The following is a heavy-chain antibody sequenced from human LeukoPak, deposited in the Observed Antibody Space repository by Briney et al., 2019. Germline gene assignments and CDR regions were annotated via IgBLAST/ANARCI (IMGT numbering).Heavy chain of an antibody. D-gene: IGHD3-22*01. CDR1: GGSITDYY. CDR2: DYYSGSS. J-gene: IGHJ3*02. Sequence: PSETLSLTCTVSGGSITDYYWGWIRQPPGKGLECIGYDYYSGSSNYNPSLKSRVTISVDTSKNQFSLKMSSVTAADTAVYYCARDLKLHGSSGYYAFDIWGQGTMVTVSS. CDR3: ARDLKLHGSSGYYAFDI. V-gene: IGHV4-59*01.